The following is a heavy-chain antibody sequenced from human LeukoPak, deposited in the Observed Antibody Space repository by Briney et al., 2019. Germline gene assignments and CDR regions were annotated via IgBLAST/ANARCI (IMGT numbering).Heavy chain of an antibody. CDR1: GGSFSGYY. V-gene: IGHV4-34*01. Sequence: TSETLSLTCAVYGGSFSGYYWSWIRQPPGKGLEWIGEINHSGSTNYNPSLKSRVTISVDTSKNQFSLKLSSVTAADTAVYYCASTYYYDSSGFLFQHWGQGTLVTVSS. D-gene: IGHD3-22*01. J-gene: IGHJ1*01. CDR2: INHSGST. CDR3: ASTYYYDSSGFLFQH.